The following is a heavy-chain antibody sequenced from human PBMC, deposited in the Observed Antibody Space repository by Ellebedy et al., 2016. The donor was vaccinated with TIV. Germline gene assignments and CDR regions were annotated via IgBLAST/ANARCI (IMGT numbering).Heavy chain of an antibody. Sequence: GGSLRLSCAASGFTDSTNYMNWVRQAPGKGLEWVSIISSAGSTYYADSVKGRFTISKDNSKNTLNLQMTSLRAEDTAVYYCARASFYDVDLSGWYFDIWGRGTLITVSS. CDR1: GFTDSTNY. J-gene: IGHJ2*01. V-gene: IGHV3-66*01. CDR2: ISSAGST. D-gene: IGHD3-10*02. CDR3: ARASFYDVDLSGWYFDI.